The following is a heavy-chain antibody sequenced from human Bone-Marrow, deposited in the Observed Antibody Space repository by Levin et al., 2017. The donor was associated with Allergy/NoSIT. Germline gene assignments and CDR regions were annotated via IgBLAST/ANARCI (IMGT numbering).Heavy chain of an antibody. CDR2: LSRSSDHI. V-gene: IGHV3-21*01. J-gene: IGHJ1*01. CDR1: GFTFSDYS. Sequence: PGGSLRLSCAASGFTFSDYSMNWVRQAPGKGLEWVSSLSRSSDHIYYADSVKGRFTVSRDNAKNSLYLQMNGLRAEDTGVYFCAREEEECSGDSCYSAEYVPDWGQGTQVTVSS. CDR3: AREEEECSGDSCYSAEYVPD. D-gene: IGHD2-15*01.